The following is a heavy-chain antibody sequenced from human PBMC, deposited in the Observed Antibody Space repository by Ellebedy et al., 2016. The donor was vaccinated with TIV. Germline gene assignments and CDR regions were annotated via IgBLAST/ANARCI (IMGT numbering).Heavy chain of an antibody. CDR2: IKSKTDGGTT. D-gene: IGHD3-3*01. V-gene: IGHV3-15*01. Sequence: PGGSLRLSCAASGFTFSKAWMSWVRQAPGKGLEWVGRIKSKTDGGTTDYAAPVKGRFTISRDDSKNTLYLQMNSLKTEDTAVYYCTTDYDFWGGLPGAWGQGTLVTVSS. J-gene: IGHJ5*02. CDR3: TTDYDFWGGLPGA. CDR1: GFTFSKAW.